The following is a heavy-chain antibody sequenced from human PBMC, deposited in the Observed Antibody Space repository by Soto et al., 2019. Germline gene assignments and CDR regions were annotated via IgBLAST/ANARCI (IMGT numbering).Heavy chain of an antibody. V-gene: IGHV4-61*01. D-gene: IGHD3-16*01. CDR2: ISYSGAT. J-gene: IGHJ3*01. Sequence: QVQLQESGPGLVKPSETLSLTCSVSGGSVSGDKNYWSWIRQSPGKGLEWIGFISYSGATIYNTSPTSRITLSVDRSKNQFSLRLRSVTASDTALYYCATSPRFAFDFWGQGTTVIVSS. CDR3: ATSPRFAFDF. CDR1: GGSVSGDKNY.